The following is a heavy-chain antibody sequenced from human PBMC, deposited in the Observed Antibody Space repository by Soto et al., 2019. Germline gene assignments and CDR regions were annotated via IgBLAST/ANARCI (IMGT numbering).Heavy chain of an antibody. CDR2: ISGSGGST. J-gene: IGHJ6*02. D-gene: IGHD3-10*01. Sequence: GGSLRLSCAASGFTFSSYAMSWVRQAPGKGLEWVSAISGSGGSTYYADSVKGRFTISRDNSKNTLYLQMNSLRAEDTAVYYCAKAWFGELYYYYGMDVWGQGTTVTVSS. CDR1: GFTFSSYA. V-gene: IGHV3-23*01. CDR3: AKAWFGELYYYYGMDV.